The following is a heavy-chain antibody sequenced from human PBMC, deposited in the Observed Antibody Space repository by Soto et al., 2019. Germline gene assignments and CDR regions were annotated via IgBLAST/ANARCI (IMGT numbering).Heavy chain of an antibody. CDR1: GGSISSGGYS. Sequence: SETLSLTCAVSGGSISSGGYSWSWIRQPPGKGLEWIGYIYHSGSTYYNPSLKSRVTISVDRSKNQFSLKLSSVTAADTAVYYCARVRGGYCISTSCYRWVPHWFDPWGQGTLVTVSS. V-gene: IGHV4-30-2*01. D-gene: IGHD2-2*02. CDR3: ARVRGGYCISTSCYRWVPHWFDP. J-gene: IGHJ5*02. CDR2: IYHSGST.